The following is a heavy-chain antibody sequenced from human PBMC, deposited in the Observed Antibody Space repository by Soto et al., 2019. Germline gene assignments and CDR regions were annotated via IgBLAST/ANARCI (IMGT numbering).Heavy chain of an antibody. Sequence: EVQLVESGGGLVQPGGSLRLSCAASGFTVSSNYMSWVRQAPGKGLEWVSVIYSGGSTYYADSVKGRFTISRDNSKNTLYLQRNSLRAEDTAVYYCARDRARLAAAGGGVNWFDPWGQGTLVTVSS. D-gene: IGHD6-13*01. J-gene: IGHJ5*02. CDR2: IYSGGST. CDR3: ARDRARLAAAGGGVNWFDP. V-gene: IGHV3-66*01. CDR1: GFTVSSNY.